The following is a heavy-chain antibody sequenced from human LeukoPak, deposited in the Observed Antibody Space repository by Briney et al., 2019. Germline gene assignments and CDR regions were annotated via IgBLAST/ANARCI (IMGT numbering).Heavy chain of an antibody. D-gene: IGHD3-22*01. J-gene: IGHJ4*02. CDR3: ARGPRITMIVVVTLEDY. Sequence: ASVKVSCKASGYTFTRYYLHWVRQAPGQGLEWMGVINPSGGSTRYAQKFQGRVTMTRDTSTSTVYMELKSLRSEDTAIYYCARGPRITMIVVVTLEDYWGQGTLVTVSS. CDR1: GYTFTRYY. CDR2: INPSGGST. V-gene: IGHV1-46*01.